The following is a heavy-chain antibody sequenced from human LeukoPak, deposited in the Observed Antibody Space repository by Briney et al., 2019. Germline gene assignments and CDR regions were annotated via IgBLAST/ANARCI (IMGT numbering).Heavy chain of an antibody. D-gene: IGHD1-26*01. CDR2: ISFDANNK. CDR3: ASNSGSPDY. J-gene: IGHJ4*02. Sequence: GRSLRLSCAASGFTFSTYGIHWVRQAPDKGLEWVAVISFDANNKYYADSVRGRFTISRDNSKSTLYLQMNSLRTEDTAVYYCASNSGSPDYWGQGTLVTVSS. V-gene: IGHV3-30*03. CDR1: GFTFSTYG.